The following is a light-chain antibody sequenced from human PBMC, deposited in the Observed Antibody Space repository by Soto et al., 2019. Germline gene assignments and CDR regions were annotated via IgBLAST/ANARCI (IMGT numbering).Light chain of an antibody. CDR1: SSDFGGYNY. CDR2: DVS. V-gene: IGLV2-11*01. J-gene: IGLJ1*01. CDR3: CSYGGSYSLYV. Sequence: QSALTQPRSVSGSPGQSVTISCTGTSSDFGGYNYVSWYQHHPGKAPKLIIYDVSERPSGVPDRFSGSKSGNTASLTISGLQAEDEADYYCCSYGGSYSLYVFGTGTKVTVL.